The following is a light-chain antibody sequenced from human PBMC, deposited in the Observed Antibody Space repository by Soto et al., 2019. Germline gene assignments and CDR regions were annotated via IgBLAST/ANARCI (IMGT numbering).Light chain of an antibody. CDR1: QSGSTNY. J-gene: IGKJ2*01. Sequence: EIGLPQSPGPLSLSPGERATLSCRASQSGSTNYWAWYQQNPGQSPRLLIDGATRRATGIPDRCSGSGSGTVFILTISRLEPEDFALYFWQQYGCSPYTFAQGTKLDIK. CDR2: GAT. V-gene: IGKV3-20*01. CDR3: QQYGCSPYT.